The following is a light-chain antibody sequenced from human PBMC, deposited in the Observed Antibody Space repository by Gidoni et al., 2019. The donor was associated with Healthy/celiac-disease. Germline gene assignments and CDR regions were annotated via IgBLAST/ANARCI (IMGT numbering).Light chain of an antibody. CDR3: QQYGRSPRT. V-gene: IGKV3-20*01. CDR2: GAS. Sequence: EIVLTQSPGTLSLSPGEGVTLSCRASQSVNSDYLAWYQKKPGQAPKVLIAGASTRVTGVPDRFSGSGSGTDFTLNSSRLEPEDFAVYYCQQYGRSPRTFGQGTRVEIK. J-gene: IGKJ1*01. CDR1: QSVNSDY.